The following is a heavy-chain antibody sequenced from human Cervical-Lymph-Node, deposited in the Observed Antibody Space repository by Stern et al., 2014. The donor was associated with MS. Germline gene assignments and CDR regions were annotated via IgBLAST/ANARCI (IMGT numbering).Heavy chain of an antibody. J-gene: IGHJ4*02. CDR3: AKEGDYVWGNYRAM. Sequence: VQLVESGSELKKPGASVKVSCKTSGYTFTTYAINWVRQAPGQGLEWMGWINTHTGNPTYAQDFSGRFVCSLDTSISTAYLEISSLRAEDTAVYYCAKEGDYVWGNYRAMWGQGTLVTVSS. CDR2: INTHTGNP. D-gene: IGHD3-16*02. CDR1: GYTFTTYA. V-gene: IGHV7-4-1*02.